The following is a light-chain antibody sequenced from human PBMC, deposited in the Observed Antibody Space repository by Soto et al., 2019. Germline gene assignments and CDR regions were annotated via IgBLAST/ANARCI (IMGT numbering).Light chain of an antibody. Sequence: QSALTQPASVSGSPGQSNTISCTGTISDVGDYKYVSWYQQHPGKAPKLIIYEVSNRPSGVSSRFSGSKSGNTASLTISGLQAEDEAVYYCTSYTRSSTWVFGGGTKLTVL. CDR1: ISDVGDYKY. CDR2: EVS. CDR3: TSYTRSSTWV. V-gene: IGLV2-14*01. J-gene: IGLJ3*02.